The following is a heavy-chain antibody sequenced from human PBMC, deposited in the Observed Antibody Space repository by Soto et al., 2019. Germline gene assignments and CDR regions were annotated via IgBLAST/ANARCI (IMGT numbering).Heavy chain of an antibody. V-gene: IGHV3-53*01. D-gene: IGHD3-9*01. CDR3: ARSFNDWTTYFDY. J-gene: IGHJ4*02. Sequence: LRLSCAASGFSVTDHYMTWVRQAPGKGLEWVSVLYTGGSAYYGDSVKGRFTISRDSSTNALYLQMNSLKVGDTAFYFCARSFNDWTTYFDYWSEGTLVTVSS. CDR1: GFSVTDHY. CDR2: LYTGGSA.